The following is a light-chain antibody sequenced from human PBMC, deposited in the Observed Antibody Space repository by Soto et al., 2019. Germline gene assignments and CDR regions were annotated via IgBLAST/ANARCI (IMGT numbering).Light chain of an antibody. Sequence: ELVLTQSPGTLSLSPGERATLSCRASQSVRNNYLAWYQQRPGQAPRLLIYGASQRATGIPDRFSGSGSGTDFTLTISRLEPEDFAVYYCQHYSHSPQFTSGPGTKVDIK. CDR2: GAS. V-gene: IGKV3-20*01. CDR3: QHYSHSPQFT. CDR1: QSVRNNY. J-gene: IGKJ3*01.